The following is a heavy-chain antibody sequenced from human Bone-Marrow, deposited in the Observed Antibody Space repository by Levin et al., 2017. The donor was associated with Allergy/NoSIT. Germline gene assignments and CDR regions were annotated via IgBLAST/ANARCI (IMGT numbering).Heavy chain of an antibody. CDR2: ISAYNGKT. J-gene: IGHJ5*02. D-gene: IGHD3-10*01. CDR1: GYTFTSYG. V-gene: IGHV1-18*01. Sequence: ASVKVSCKASGYTFTSYGIAWVRQAPGQGLEWMGWISAYNGKTEYAQKVQGRVTMTTDAATETAYMELGSLRSDDTAVYYCARGFDSSTYYSERQEGWFDPWGQGTLVTVSS. CDR3: ARGFDSSTYYSERQEGWFDP.